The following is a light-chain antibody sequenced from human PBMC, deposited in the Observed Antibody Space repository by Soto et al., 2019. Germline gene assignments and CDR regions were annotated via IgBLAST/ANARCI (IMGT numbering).Light chain of an antibody. CDR2: GAS. Sequence: VMTQAPATLSVSPGERATLSCRASQTINNNVAWYQLKDGQVPRLVIYGASTRATDIPARFSGSGSGTDFTLTISRLEPEDFAVYYCQQYGSSPPSSTFGQGTRLEIK. V-gene: IGKV3-20*01. J-gene: IGKJ5*01. CDR1: QTINNN. CDR3: QQYGSSPPSST.